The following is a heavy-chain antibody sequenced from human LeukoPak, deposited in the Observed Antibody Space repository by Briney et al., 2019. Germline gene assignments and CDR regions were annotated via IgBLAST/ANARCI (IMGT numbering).Heavy chain of an antibody. D-gene: IGHD3-22*01. J-gene: IGHJ4*02. CDR1: GFTFSSYG. CDR2: ISGSGGST. V-gene: IGHV3-23*01. Sequence: PGGSLRLSCAASGFTFSSYGMSWVRQAPGKGLEWVSAISGSGGSTYYADSVKGRFTISRDNSKNTLYLQMNSLRAEDTAVYYCATDWGSGYYGWGDWGQGTLVTVSS. CDR3: ATDWGSGYYGWGD.